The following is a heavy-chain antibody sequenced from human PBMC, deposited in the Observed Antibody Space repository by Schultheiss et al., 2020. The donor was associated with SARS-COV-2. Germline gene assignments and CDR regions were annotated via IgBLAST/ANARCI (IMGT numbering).Heavy chain of an antibody. D-gene: IGHD3-22*01. CDR3: AKDTTYYYDSSGYLNWFDP. J-gene: IGHJ5*02. V-gene: IGHV3-7*03. CDR2: IKQDGSEK. CDR1: GFTFSSYW. Sequence: GGSLRLSCAASGFTFSSYWMSWVRQAPGKGLEWVANIKQDGSEKYYVNSVKGRFTISRDNAKNSLYLQMNSLRAEDTAVYYCAKDTTYYYDSSGYLNWFDPWGQGTLVTVSS.